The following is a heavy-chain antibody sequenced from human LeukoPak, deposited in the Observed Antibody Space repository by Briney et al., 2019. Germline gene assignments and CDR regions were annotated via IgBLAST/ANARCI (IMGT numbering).Heavy chain of an antibody. CDR1: GYTFTGYY. Sequence: ASVKVSCKASGYTFTGYYMHWVRQATGQGLEWMGWMNPNSGNTGYAQKFQGRVTITRNTSISTAYMELSSLRSEDTAVYYCARRAEDYSKTYYFDYWGQGTLVTVSS. J-gene: IGHJ4*02. CDR2: MNPNSGNT. V-gene: IGHV1-8*03. D-gene: IGHD4-11*01. CDR3: ARRAEDYSKTYYFDY.